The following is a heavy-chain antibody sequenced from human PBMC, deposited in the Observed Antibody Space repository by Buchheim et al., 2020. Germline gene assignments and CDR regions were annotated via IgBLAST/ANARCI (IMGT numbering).Heavy chain of an antibody. J-gene: IGHJ6*02. CDR1: GGSISSYY. CDR3: ARDGWYYDFWSGYESRGMDV. CDR2: IYYSGST. V-gene: IGHV4-59*01. Sequence: QVQLQESGPGLVKPSEPLSLTCTVSGGSISSYYWSWIRQPPGKGLEWIGYIYYSGSTNYNPSLKSRVTISVDTSKNHFSLKLSSVTAADTAVYYCARDGWYYDFWSGYESRGMDVWGQGTT. D-gene: IGHD3-3*01.